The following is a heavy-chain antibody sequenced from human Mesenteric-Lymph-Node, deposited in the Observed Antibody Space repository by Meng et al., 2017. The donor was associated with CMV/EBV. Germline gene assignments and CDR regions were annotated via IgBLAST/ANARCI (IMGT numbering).Heavy chain of an antibody. V-gene: IGHV3-23*01. D-gene: IGHD2-2*01. J-gene: IGHJ4*02. CDR3: ANEGCNSTTCLGYYFDY. CDR1: GFSFRSYS. Sequence: GESLKISCVASGFSFRSYSMSWVRQAPGKGLEWVSTISGGGGTTDYADSVKGRFTISRDNSKNTLYLQMNSLRAEDTAVYYCANEGCNSTTCLGYYFDYWGQGTLVTVSS. CDR2: ISGGGGTT.